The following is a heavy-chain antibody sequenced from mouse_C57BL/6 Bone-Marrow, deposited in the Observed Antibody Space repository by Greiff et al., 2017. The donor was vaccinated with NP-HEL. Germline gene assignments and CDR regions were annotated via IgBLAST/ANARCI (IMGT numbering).Heavy chain of an antibody. D-gene: IGHD2-2*01. CDR3: TRWGYIYAMDY. V-gene: IGHV1-15*01. CDR1: GYTFTDYE. Sequence: VQLQESGAELVRPGASVTLSCKASGYTFTDYEMHWVKQTPVHGLEWIGAIDPETGGTAYNQKVKGKAILTADKSSSTSYMELRSLTSEDSAVYYCTRWGYIYAMDYWGQGTSVTVSS. J-gene: IGHJ4*01. CDR2: IDPETGGT.